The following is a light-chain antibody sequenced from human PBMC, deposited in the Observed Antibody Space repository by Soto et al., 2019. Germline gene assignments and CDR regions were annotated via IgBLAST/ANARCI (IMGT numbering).Light chain of an antibody. V-gene: IGKV3-20*01. Sequence: EIVLTQSPGTLSLSPWERATLSCRASQSVSRNYLAWYRQKPGQAPRLLIYGASSRATGIPDRFGGSGSGTDFTLTISRLEPEDFAVYYCQQYGSSPLTFGGGTKVDIK. CDR1: QSVSRNY. J-gene: IGKJ4*01. CDR2: GAS. CDR3: QQYGSSPLT.